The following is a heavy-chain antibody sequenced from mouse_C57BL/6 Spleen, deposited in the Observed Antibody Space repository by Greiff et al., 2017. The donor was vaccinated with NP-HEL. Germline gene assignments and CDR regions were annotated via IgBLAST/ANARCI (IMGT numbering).Heavy chain of an antibody. Sequence: VQLQQPGAELVKPGASVKLSCKASGYTFTSYWMHWVKQRPGQGLEWIGMIHPNSGSTNYNEKFKSKATLTVDKSSSTAYMQLSSLTSEDSAVYYCARGGIFITTVVAHFDYWGQGTTLTVSS. CDR2: IHPNSGST. CDR1: GYTFTSYW. D-gene: IGHD1-1*01. J-gene: IGHJ2*01. V-gene: IGHV1-64*01. CDR3: ARGGIFITTVVAHFDY.